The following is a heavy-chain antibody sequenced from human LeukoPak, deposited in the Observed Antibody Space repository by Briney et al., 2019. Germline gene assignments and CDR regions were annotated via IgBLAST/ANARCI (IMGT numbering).Heavy chain of an antibody. CDR1: GDSISSGSYY. CDR3: VRDWNGDYFDY. V-gene: IGHV4-61*02. Sequence: PSQTLSLTCIVSGDSISSGSYYWTWLRQPAGKGLEWIGRIHTSGNTNYSPPLKSRVTISRDPSKNQFYLRLTSVTAADTAVYYCVRDWNGDYFDYWGQGTLVTVSS. J-gene: IGHJ4*02. D-gene: IGHD1-1*01. CDR2: IHTSGNT.